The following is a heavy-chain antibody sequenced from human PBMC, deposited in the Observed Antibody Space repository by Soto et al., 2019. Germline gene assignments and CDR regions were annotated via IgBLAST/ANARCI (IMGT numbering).Heavy chain of an antibody. CDR1: GFTFSSYG. CDR2: ISYDGSNK. Sequence: QVQLVESGGGVVQPGRSLRLSCEASGFTFSSYGMHWVRQAPGKGLEWVAVISYDGSNKYYADSVKGRFTISRDNSKNTLYLQMNSLRAEDTAVYYCAKDRGGSYYYYCYGMDVWAQGTTVTVSS. CDR3: AKDRGGSYYYYCYGMDV. J-gene: IGHJ6*02. D-gene: IGHD1-26*01. V-gene: IGHV3-30*18.